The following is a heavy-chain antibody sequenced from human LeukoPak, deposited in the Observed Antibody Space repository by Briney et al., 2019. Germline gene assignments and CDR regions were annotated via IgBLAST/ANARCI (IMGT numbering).Heavy chain of an antibody. D-gene: IGHD3-22*01. CDR2: ISVRSNYR. J-gene: IGHJ4*02. V-gene: IGHV3-21*01. CDR3: VRLRSINDRSGYYYYYDY. Sequence: GGSLTLSCAASGYTFSDFSVNWVRQAPGKGLEWVSSISVRSNYRYYADSVRGRFTISRDDARDSLFLQMHSLRAEDTAVYFWVRLRSINDRSGYYYYYDYWGQGTLVTVSS. CDR1: GYTFSDFS.